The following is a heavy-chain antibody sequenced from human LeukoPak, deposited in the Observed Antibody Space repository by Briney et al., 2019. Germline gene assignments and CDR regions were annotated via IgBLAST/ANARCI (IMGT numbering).Heavy chain of an antibody. CDR3: ARDLGQYYDTSDNWFDP. CDR2: ISYDGSKK. V-gene: IGHV3-30*03. Sequence: RTGRSLRLPCAASGFTFSSYGMHWVRQAPGKGLEWVAVISYDGSKKYYADSVKGRFTISRDNSKNTLYLQMNSLRAEDTAVYYCARDLGQYYDTSDNWFDPWGQGTLVTVSS. D-gene: IGHD3-22*01. J-gene: IGHJ5*02. CDR1: GFTFSSYG.